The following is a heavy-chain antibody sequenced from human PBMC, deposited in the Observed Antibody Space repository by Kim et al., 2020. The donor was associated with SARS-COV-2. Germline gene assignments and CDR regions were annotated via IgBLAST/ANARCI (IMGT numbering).Heavy chain of an antibody. V-gene: IGHV3-74*01. CDR3: ASRRYTGTYYYFDY. J-gene: IGHJ4*02. CDR1: GFPFSSYW. CDR2: INSDGGTT. Sequence: GGSLRLSCAASGFPFSSYWMHWVRQAPGKGLVWVSRINSDGGTTSYADSVKGRFTISRDNAKSTLYLQMNSLRAEDTAVYYCASRRYTGTYYYFDYWGQGTLVTVSS. D-gene: IGHD1-26*01.